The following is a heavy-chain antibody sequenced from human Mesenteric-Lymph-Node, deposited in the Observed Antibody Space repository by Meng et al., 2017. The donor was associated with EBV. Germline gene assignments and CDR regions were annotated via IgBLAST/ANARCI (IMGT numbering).Heavy chain of an antibody. CDR2: FDPEDGET. CDR1: GYTLTELS. J-gene: IGHJ4*02. Sequence: QVQLVQSGAGVKRPGASVKVACKVSGYTLTELSMHWVRQAPGKGLEWMGGFDPEDGETIYAQKFQGRITMTEDTSTDTAFMELSSLRSEDTAVYYCGTDRRYDSSGPHDYWGQGTLVTVSS. V-gene: IGHV1-24*01. D-gene: IGHD3-22*01. CDR3: GTDRRYDSSGPHDY.